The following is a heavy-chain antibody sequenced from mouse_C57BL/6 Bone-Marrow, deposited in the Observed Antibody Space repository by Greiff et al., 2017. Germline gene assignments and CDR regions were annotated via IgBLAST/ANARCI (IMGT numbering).Heavy chain of an antibody. CDR3: ARRRGSRFAY. CDR2: ISNGGGST. CDR1: GFTFSDYY. V-gene: IGHV5-12*01. D-gene: IGHD1-1*01. Sequence: EVQLQESGGGLVQPGGSLKLSCAASGFTFSDYYMYWVRQTPEKRLEWVAYISNGGGSTYYPDTVKGRFTISRDNAKNTLYLQMSRLKSEDTAMYYCARRRGSRFAYWGQGTLVTVSA. J-gene: IGHJ3*01.